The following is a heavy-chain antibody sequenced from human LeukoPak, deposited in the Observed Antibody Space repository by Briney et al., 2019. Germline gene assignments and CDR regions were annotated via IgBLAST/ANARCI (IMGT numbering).Heavy chain of an antibody. J-gene: IGHJ4*02. CDR2: ISSRSSTI. V-gene: IGHV3-48*02. CDR3: ARGEEY. CDR1: GSTFGSYS. Sequence: GRTLRLSCAASGSTFGSYSMHWVRQAAGRGLEWASYISSRSSTIFYAESVEGRFTISRDNAKNSLYLQMNSLRDEDTAVYYCARGEEYWGQGTLVTVSS.